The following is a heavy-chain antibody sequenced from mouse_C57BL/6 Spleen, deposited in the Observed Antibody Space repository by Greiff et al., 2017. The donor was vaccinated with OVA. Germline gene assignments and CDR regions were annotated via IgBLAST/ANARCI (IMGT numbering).Heavy chain of an antibody. CDR1: GFTFSSYT. J-gene: IGHJ3*01. D-gene: IGHD4-1*01. V-gene: IGHV5-9*01. CDR2: ISGGGGNT. Sequence: EVMLVESGGGLVKPGGSLKLSCAASGFTFSSYTMSWVRQTPEKRLEWVATISGGGGNTYYPDSVKGRFTISRDNAKNPLYLQMSSLRSEDTALYYCARLGTGTPYWGQGTLVTVSA. CDR3: ARLGTGTPY.